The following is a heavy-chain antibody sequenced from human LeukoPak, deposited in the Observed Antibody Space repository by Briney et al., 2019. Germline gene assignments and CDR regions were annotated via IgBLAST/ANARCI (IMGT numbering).Heavy chain of an antibody. CDR3: AREMTGRGDFDY. V-gene: IGHV4-39*02. Sequence: SETLSLTCTVSGGSISSSSYYWGWIRQPPGKGLEWIGSIYYSGSTYYNPSLKSRVTISVDTSKNQFSLKLSSVTAADTAVYYCAREMTGRGDFDYWGQGTLVTVSS. CDR2: IYYSGST. D-gene: IGHD3-10*01. J-gene: IGHJ4*02. CDR1: GGSISSSSYY.